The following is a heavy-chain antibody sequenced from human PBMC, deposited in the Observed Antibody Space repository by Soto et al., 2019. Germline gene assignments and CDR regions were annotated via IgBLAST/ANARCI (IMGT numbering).Heavy chain of an antibody. D-gene: IGHD2-21*01. V-gene: IGHV1-2*04. CDR2: INPNSGGT. CDR3: ARGEGGPRWGSIDY. J-gene: IGHJ4*02. Sequence: ASVKVSCKASGYTFTGYYMHWLRQAPGQGLEWMGWINPNSGGTNYAQKFQGWVTMTRDTSISTAYMELSRLRSDDTAVYYCARGEGGPRWGSIDYWGQGTLVTVSS. CDR1: GYTFTGYY.